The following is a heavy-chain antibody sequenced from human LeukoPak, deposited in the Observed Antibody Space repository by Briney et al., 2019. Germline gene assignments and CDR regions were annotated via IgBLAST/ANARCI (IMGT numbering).Heavy chain of an antibody. D-gene: IGHD2-2*02. Sequence: SETLSLTCAGYGGSFSDYYWSWIRQPAGKGLEWIGEINHSGSTNYNPSLKTRVTISADTSKNQFSLKLSSVTAADRAVYYCARAQYCSSTTCYITPFSFDYWGQGTLVTVSS. CDR1: GGSFSDYY. CDR3: ARAQYCSSTTCYITPFSFDY. V-gene: IGHV4-34*01. J-gene: IGHJ4*02. CDR2: INHSGST.